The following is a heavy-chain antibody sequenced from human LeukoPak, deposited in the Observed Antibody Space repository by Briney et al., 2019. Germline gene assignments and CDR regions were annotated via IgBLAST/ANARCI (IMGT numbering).Heavy chain of an antibody. D-gene: IGHD3-22*01. Sequence: PSETLSLTCTVSGGSISSYYWSWIRQPPGKGLEWIGYIYYSGSTNYNPSLKSRVTISVDTSKNQFSLKLSPVTAADTAVYYCAVSGYPSDYWGQGTLVTVSS. CDR1: GGSISSYY. CDR2: IYYSGST. J-gene: IGHJ4*02. CDR3: AVSGYPSDY. V-gene: IGHV4-59*01.